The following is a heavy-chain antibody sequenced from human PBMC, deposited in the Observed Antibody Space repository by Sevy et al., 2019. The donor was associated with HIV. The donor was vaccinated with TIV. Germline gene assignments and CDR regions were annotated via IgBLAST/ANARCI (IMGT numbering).Heavy chain of an antibody. Sequence: GGSLRLSCAVSGLTLSSCGMHWVRQAPGKGLEWVAVISYDGSNKYYAESVKGRFTISRDNSKNTLYLQMNSLRAEDTAVYYCAKDFPGFYGMGVWGQGTTVTGSS. CDR2: ISYDGSNK. J-gene: IGHJ6*02. CDR1: GLTLSSCG. CDR3: AKDFPGFYGMGV. V-gene: IGHV3-30*18. D-gene: IGHD7-27*01.